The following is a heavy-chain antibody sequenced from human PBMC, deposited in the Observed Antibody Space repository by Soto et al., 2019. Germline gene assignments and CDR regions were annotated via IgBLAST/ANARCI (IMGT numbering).Heavy chain of an antibody. V-gene: IGHV4-39*01. CDR1: GGSISSSSYY. CDR3: ARPSGENCTNGVCYAFDI. Sequence: SETLSLTCTVSGGSISSSSYYWGWIRQPPGKGLEWIGSIYYSGSTYYNPSLKSRVTISVDTSKNQFSLKLSSVTAADTAVYYCARPSGENCTNGVCYAFDIWGQGTMVTVSS. CDR2: IYYSGST. J-gene: IGHJ3*02. D-gene: IGHD2-8*01.